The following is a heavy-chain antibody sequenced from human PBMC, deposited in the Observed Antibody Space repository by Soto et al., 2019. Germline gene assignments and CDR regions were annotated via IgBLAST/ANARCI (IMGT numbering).Heavy chain of an antibody. CDR2: IIPIFGTA. J-gene: IGHJ6*02. Sequence: SVKVSCKASGGTFSSYAISWVRQAPGQGLEWMGGIIPIFGTANYAQKFQGRVTITADESTSTAYMELSSLRSEDTAVYYCAREEFRCGVVSRPGAYGMDGWGQGTTVTVSS. CDR1: GGTFSSYA. CDR3: AREEFRCGVVSRPGAYGMDG. V-gene: IGHV1-69*13. D-gene: IGHD3-3*01.